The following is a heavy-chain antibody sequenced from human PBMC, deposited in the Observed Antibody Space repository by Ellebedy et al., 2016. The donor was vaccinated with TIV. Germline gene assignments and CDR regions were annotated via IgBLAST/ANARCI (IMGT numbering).Heavy chain of an antibody. V-gene: IGHV3-69-1*01. D-gene: IGHD1-1*01. CDR3: ASRGGNGPRNCYYYGMDV. J-gene: IGHJ6*02. CDR2: ISSSSTI. CDR1: GFTFSDYY. Sequence: GESLKISCAASGFTFSDYYMNWVRQAPGKGLEWVSSISSSSTIYYAGSVKGRFTISRDNARNSLYLQMNSLRAEDTAVFYCASRGGNGPRNCYYYGMDVWGQGTTVTVSS.